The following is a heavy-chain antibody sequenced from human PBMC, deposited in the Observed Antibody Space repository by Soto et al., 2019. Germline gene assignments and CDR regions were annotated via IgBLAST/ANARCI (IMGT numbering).Heavy chain of an antibody. Sequence: ASVKVSCKASDYTFTNYGITWVRQAPGQGLEWMGWISAKNGYTNYAQEFQGRVTMTTDTSTTTAYMEMWSLRSDDTAVYYCARTYSSKPGPPGEFDYWGQGTLVTVSS. CDR1: DYTFTNYG. CDR3: ARTYSSKPGPPGEFDY. J-gene: IGHJ4*02. V-gene: IGHV1-18*01. D-gene: IGHD7-27*01. CDR2: ISAKNGYT.